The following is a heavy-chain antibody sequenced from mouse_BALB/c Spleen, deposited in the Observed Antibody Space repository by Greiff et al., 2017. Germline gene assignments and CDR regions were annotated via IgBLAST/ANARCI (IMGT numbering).Heavy chain of an antibody. Sequence: QVQLQQPGAELVKPGASVKLSCKTSGYTFTSYWMHWVKQRPGQGLEWIGEIDPSDSYTNYNQKFKGKATLTVDKSSSTAYMQLSSLTSEDSAVYYCAGIYDGNYDAMDYWGQGTSVTVSS. CDR2: IDPSDSYT. CDR1: GYTFTSYW. D-gene: IGHD2-1*01. J-gene: IGHJ4*01. CDR3: AGIYDGNYDAMDY. V-gene: IGHV1-69*02.